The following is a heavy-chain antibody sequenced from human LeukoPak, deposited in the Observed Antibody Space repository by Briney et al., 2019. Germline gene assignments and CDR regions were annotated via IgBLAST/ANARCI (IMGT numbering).Heavy chain of an antibody. V-gene: IGHV4-59*01. Sequence: PSETLSLTCTVSGGCISSYYWSWIRQPPGKGLEWIGYIYYSGSTNYNPSLKSRVTISVDTSKNQFSLKLSSVTAADTAVYYCARETYYYDSSGYYPGTSRAFDIWGQGTMVTVSS. CDR2: IYYSGST. J-gene: IGHJ3*02. D-gene: IGHD3-22*01. CDR3: ARETYYYDSSGYYPGTSRAFDI. CDR1: GGCISSYY.